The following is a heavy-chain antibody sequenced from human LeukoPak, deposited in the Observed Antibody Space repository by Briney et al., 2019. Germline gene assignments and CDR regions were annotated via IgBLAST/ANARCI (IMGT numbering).Heavy chain of an antibody. CDR1: GFTLSNAW. J-gene: IGHJ4*02. Sequence: GGSLRLSCAASGFTLSNAWMGWDRQAPGKGLEWIGRIKSKTDGGTTDYAAPVKGRFTISRDDSKNTLYLQLNSLKSDDTAEYYCTTDRGIAARPLFDFWGQGILVTVSS. CDR2: IKSKTDGGTT. V-gene: IGHV3-15*01. CDR3: TTDRGIAARPLFDF. D-gene: IGHD6-6*01.